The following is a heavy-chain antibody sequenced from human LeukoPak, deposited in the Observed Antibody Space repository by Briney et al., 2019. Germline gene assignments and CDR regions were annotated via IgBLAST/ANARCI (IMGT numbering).Heavy chain of an antibody. D-gene: IGHD1-26*01. Sequence: PGGSLRLSCAASGFTFSSYGMHWVRQAPGKGLEWVAFIRYDGSNKYYADSVKGRFTISRDNSKNTLYLQMNSLRAEDTAVYYCARAVRVGGPGAFDIWGQGTMVTVSS. CDR1: GFTFSSYG. J-gene: IGHJ3*02. CDR2: IRYDGSNK. V-gene: IGHV3-30*02. CDR3: ARAVRVGGPGAFDI.